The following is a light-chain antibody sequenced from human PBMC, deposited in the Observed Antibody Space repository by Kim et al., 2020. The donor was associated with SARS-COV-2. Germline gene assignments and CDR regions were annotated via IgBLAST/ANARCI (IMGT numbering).Light chain of an antibody. CDR3: QQYDNLPPLT. Sequence: EIVMTQSPGTLSVSPGERATLSCRASQSVRSNLAWYQQKPGQAPRLLIYDASTRATGIPARFSGSGSGTEFTLTISSLQSEDFAVYYCQQYDNLPPLTFGGGTKVDIK. V-gene: IGKV3-15*01. J-gene: IGKJ4*01. CDR2: DAS. CDR1: QSVRSN.